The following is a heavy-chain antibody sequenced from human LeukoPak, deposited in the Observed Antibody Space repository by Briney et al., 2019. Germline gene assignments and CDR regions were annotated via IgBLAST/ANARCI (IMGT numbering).Heavy chain of an antibody. J-gene: IGHJ4*02. Sequence: GGSLRLSCAASGFTFSNYAMNWVRQAPGKGLEWVSAISGSGDSTYYADSVKGRFTISRDNSKNTVYLQMNSLRAEDTAVYYCAKSVGGGDYWGQGTLVTVSS. CDR3: AKSVGGGDY. V-gene: IGHV3-23*01. CDR2: ISGSGDST. CDR1: GFTFSNYA. D-gene: IGHD3-16*01.